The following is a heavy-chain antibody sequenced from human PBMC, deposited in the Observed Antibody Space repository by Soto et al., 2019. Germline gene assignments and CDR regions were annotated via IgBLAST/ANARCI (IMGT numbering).Heavy chain of an antibody. V-gene: IGHV3-30*18. CDR2: ISYDGSNK. D-gene: IGHD6-13*01. Sequence: GGSLRLSCAASGFTFSSYGMHWVRQAPGKGLEWVAVISYDGSNKYYADSVKGRFTISRDNSKNTLYLQMNSLRAEDTAVYYCAKGRIAAPGPSYYGMDVSGQGTTVTVSS. CDR3: AKGRIAAPGPSYYGMDV. J-gene: IGHJ6*02. CDR1: GFTFSSYG.